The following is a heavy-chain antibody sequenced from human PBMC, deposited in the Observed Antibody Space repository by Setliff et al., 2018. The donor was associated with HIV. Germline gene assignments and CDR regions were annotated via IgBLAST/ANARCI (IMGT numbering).Heavy chain of an antibody. CDR1: GYTFIDYY. J-gene: IGHJ5*02. CDR2: INPSGGST. D-gene: IGHD3-22*01. CDR3: AKDDRYYYDTSGFPSNWFDP. Sequence: GASVKVSCKASGYTFIDYYMHWVRQAPGQGLEWMGMINPSGGSTSDAQNFQGRVTMTRDTSTHTVYMELTSLRSDDTAVYYCAKDDRYYYDTSGFPSNWFDPWGQGTLVTVSS. V-gene: IGHV1-46*01.